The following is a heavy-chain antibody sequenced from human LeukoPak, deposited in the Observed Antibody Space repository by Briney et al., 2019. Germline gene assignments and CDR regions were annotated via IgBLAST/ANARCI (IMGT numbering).Heavy chain of an antibody. J-gene: IGHJ4*02. Sequence: GGSLRLSCAASGLTFSRSWMHWVRQAPGKGLEWVADIKEDGSQKDYVGSVRGRFTISRDNARNSLYLHMNSLRVDGTAVYYCASGGPMGASWGQGTLVIVSA. CDR3: ASGGPMGAS. CDR2: IKEDGSQK. V-gene: IGHV3-7*01. CDR1: GLTFSRSW. D-gene: IGHD1-26*01.